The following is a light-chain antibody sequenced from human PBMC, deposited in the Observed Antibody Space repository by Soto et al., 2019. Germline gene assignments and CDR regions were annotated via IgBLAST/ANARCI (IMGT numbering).Light chain of an antibody. Sequence: QSVLTQPPSVSGAPGRRVTISCTGSSSKIGAGYDVHWYQQRPGTAPKLLIFGNINRPSGVPDRFSGSKSGTSASLAITGLQAEDEGDYYCQSYDSTLSARYVFGTGTNLTVL. CDR3: QSYDSTLSARYV. CDR1: SSKIGAGYD. CDR2: GNI. J-gene: IGLJ1*01. V-gene: IGLV1-40*01.